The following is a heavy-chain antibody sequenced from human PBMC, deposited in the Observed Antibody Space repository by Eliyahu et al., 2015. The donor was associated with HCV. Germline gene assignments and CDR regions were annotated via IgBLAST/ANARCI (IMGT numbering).Heavy chain of an antibody. CDR2: IYYSGST. D-gene: IGHD3-22*01. Sequence: QVQLQESGPGLVKPSETLSLTCTVSGGSISSYYWSWIRQPPGKGLEWIGYIYYSGSTNYNPSLKSRVTISVDTSKNQFSLKLSSVTAADTAVYYCARGADGYYSNWFDPWGQGTLVTVSS. CDR3: ARGADGYYSNWFDP. J-gene: IGHJ5*02. V-gene: IGHV4-59*01. CDR1: GGSISSYY.